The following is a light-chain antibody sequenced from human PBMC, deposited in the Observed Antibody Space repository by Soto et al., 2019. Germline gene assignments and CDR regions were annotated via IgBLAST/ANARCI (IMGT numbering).Light chain of an antibody. Sequence: DIQMTQSPASLSASVGDRVTISCRASQSIGRNLNWYQQKSGKAPTLLIFTSSSLQSGVPSRFSGSGSGTDFTLTISCLQSEDFATYYCQQYYSYPQTFGQGTKVDIK. CDR3: QQYYSYPQT. V-gene: IGKV1-39*01. J-gene: IGKJ1*01. CDR2: TSS. CDR1: QSIGRN.